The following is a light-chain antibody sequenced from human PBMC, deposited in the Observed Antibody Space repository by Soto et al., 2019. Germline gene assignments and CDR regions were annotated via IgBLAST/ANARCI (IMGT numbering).Light chain of an antibody. CDR3: QLYNSYPWT. CDR1: QSISSW. J-gene: IGKJ1*01. V-gene: IGKV1-5*03. CDR2: KAS. Sequence: DIQMTQSPSTLSASVGDRVTITCRASQSISSWLAWYQQKPGKAPKLLIYKASGLESGVPSRFSGSGSGTEFTLTISSLQLDDFATYYCQLYNSYPWTFGQGTKVEIK.